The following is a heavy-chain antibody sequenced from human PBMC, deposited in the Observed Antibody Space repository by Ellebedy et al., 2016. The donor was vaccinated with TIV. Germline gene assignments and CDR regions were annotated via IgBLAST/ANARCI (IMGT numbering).Heavy chain of an antibody. Sequence: SETLSLTCTVSGDSISSYYWSWIRQPAGKALEWIGRVYTSGSTNYNPSLKSRVTMSIDTSKNQFSLKLSSVTAADTAVYYCARGRVSGEVDYWGQGTLVTVSS. V-gene: IGHV4-4*07. CDR1: GDSISSYY. D-gene: IGHD7-27*01. J-gene: IGHJ4*02. CDR2: VYTSGST. CDR3: ARGRVSGEVDY.